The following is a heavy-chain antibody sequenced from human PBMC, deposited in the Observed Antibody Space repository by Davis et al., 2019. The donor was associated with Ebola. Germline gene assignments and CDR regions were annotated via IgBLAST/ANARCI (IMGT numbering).Heavy chain of an antibody. J-gene: IGHJ6*02. CDR1: GFTVSSNY. D-gene: IGHD5-18*01. CDR3: ARDQGYSYGNDFYYYGMDV. CDR2: IYSGGST. Sequence: GESLKISCAASGFTVSSNYMSWVRQAPGKGLEWVSVIYSGGSTYYADSVKGRFNISRHNSKNTLYLQMNSLRAEDTAVYYCARDQGYSYGNDFYYYGMDVWGQGTTVTVSS. V-gene: IGHV3-53*04.